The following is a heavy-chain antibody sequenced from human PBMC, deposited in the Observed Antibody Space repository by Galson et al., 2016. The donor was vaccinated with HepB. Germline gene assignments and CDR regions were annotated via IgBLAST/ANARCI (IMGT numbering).Heavy chain of an antibody. CDR3: ARRNYFDY. Sequence: SLRLSCAASGFSFSDYALSWVRQAPGKGLEWVSAISATGGSTYYSDSVKGRFTISRENSNNTLFLQMNSLRTEDTAVYYCARRNYFDYWGQGTLVTASS. CDR1: GFSFSDYA. V-gene: IGHV3-23*01. J-gene: IGHJ4*02. CDR2: ISATGGST.